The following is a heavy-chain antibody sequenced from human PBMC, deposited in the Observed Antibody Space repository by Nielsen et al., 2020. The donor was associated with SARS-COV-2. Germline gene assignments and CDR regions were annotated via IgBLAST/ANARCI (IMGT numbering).Heavy chain of an antibody. Sequence: ASVKVSCKASGYTFIAYAIHWVRQDPGQRLEWMGWINSDSGNTKYSQKFRGRVTITRDTSASTAYMELSGLSSEDTAVYYCARSRGCSATSCFFDYWGQGALVTVSS. CDR2: INSDSGNT. V-gene: IGHV1-3*04. J-gene: IGHJ4*02. D-gene: IGHD2-2*01. CDR3: ARSRGCSATSCFFDY. CDR1: GYTFIAYA.